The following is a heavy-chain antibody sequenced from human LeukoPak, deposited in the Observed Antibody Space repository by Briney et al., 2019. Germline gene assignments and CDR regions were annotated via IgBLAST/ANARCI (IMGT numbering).Heavy chain of an antibody. J-gene: IGHJ4*02. CDR3: ARIVYTSGCIDY. V-gene: IGHV4-39*01. Sequence: SETLSLTCTVSAGSISSSTYYWGWIRQPPGKGLEWIGSVFYSGNTYYNPSLKSRVTISVDTSKNQFSLQLNSVTAADTAVIYCARIVYTSGCIDYWGQGTLVTVSS. D-gene: IGHD6-19*01. CDR2: VFYSGNT. CDR1: AGSISSSTYY.